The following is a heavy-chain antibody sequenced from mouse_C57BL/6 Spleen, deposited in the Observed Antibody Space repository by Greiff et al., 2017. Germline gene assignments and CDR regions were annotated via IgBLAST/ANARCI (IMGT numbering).Heavy chain of an antibody. CDR2: INPYNGDT. D-gene: IGHD2-3*01. CDR1: GYSFTGYF. Sequence: VQLQQSGPELVKPGDSVKISCKASGYSFTGYFMNWVMQSHGQSLEWIGRINPYNGDTFYNQKFKGKATLTVYKSSSTAHMELRSLTSEDSAVYYCAREADGYPYYAMDYWGQGTSVTVSS. CDR3: AREADGYPYYAMDY. J-gene: IGHJ4*01. V-gene: IGHV1-20*01.